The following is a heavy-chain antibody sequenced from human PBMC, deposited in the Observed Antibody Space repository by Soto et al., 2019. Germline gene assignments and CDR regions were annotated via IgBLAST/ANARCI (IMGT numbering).Heavy chain of an antibody. Sequence: LRLSCAASGFTFSSYGMHWVRQAPGKWLEWVAVISYDSTKTYYADSVKGRFTISRDNSNSALYVQMNSLTGEDTAVYYCARTRSAWSDFHYYSLDVWGPGPTVTVSS. CDR2: ISYDSTKT. V-gene: IGHV3-30*03. CDR3: ARTRSAWSDFHYYSLDV. J-gene: IGHJ6*02. CDR1: GFTFSSYG. D-gene: IGHD1-26*01.